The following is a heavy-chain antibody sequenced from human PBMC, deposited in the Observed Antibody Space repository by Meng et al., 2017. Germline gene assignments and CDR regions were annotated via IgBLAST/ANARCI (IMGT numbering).Heavy chain of an antibody. CDR3: ARGPRITGTTLPDY. Sequence: QVLPVESGAGVKKPGASGKVSCKASGYTFTSYGISWVRPAPGKGLEWMGWISAYNGNTNYAQKLQGRVTMTTDTSTSTAYMELRSLRSDDTAVYYCARGPRITGTTLPDYWGQGTLVTVSS. V-gene: IGHV1-18*01. CDR1: GYTFTSYG. CDR2: ISAYNGNT. D-gene: IGHD1-7*01. J-gene: IGHJ4*02.